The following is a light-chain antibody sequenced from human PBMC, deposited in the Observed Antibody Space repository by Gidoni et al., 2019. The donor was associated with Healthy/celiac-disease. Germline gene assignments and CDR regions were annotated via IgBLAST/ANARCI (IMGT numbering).Light chain of an antibody. CDR2: QDN. CDR1: KLGDKS. J-gene: IGLJ2*01. V-gene: IGLV3-1*01. CDR3: QAWDSSAADVV. Sequence: YELTQPPSVSVSPGQTATITCSGDKLGDKSASWYQQKPGQSPVLVIYQDNKRPSGIPERYSGSHSGKSATLTISGTQAMDEADYYCQAWDSSAADVVFGGGTKLTVL.